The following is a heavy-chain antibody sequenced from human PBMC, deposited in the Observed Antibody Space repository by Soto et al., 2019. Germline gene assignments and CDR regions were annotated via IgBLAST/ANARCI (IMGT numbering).Heavy chain of an antibody. V-gene: IGHV1-69*06. D-gene: IGHD2-2*02. J-gene: IGHJ5*02. CDR1: GGTFSSYA. Sequence: QVPLVQSGAEVKKPGSSVKVSCKASGGTFSSYAISWVRQAPGQGLEWMGGIIPIFGTANYAQKFQGRVTITADKSTSTAYMELSSLRSEDTAVYYCARVRDCSSTSCYKGWFDPWGQGTLVTVSS. CDR2: IIPIFGTA. CDR3: ARVRDCSSTSCYKGWFDP.